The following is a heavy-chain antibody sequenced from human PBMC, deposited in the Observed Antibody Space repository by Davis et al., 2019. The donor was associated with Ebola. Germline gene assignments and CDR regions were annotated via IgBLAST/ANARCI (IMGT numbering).Heavy chain of an antibody. CDR1: GFTVSTSY. V-gene: IGHV3-66*01. Sequence: GGSLRLSCAASGFTVSTSYMNWVRQAPGKGLEWVSVIYSGDMTYYADAVKGRFTISRDKSKNTLYLQMNSLRAEDSAVYYCARDGENYSDLDYWGQGTLVTVSS. CDR2: IYSGDMT. J-gene: IGHJ4*02. D-gene: IGHD3-10*01. CDR3: ARDGENYSDLDY.